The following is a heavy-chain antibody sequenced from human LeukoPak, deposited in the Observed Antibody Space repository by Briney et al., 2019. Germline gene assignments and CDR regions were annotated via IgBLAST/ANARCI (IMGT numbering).Heavy chain of an antibody. V-gene: IGHV1-69*05. CDR1: GGTLSSYA. CDR2: IIPIFGTA. D-gene: IGHD3-10*01. J-gene: IGHJ4*02. Sequence: GASVKVSCKASGGTLSSYAISWVRQAPGQGLEGMGGIIPIFGTANYAQKFQGRVTITTDESTSTAYMEVSSLRSEDTAVYYCAREGRPAGFYYGSGSYVWDYWGQGTLVTVSS. CDR3: AREGRPAGFYYGSGSYVWDY.